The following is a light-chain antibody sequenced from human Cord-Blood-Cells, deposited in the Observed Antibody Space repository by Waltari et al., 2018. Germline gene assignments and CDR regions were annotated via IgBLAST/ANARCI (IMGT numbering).Light chain of an antibody. CDR2: AAS. CDR3: QQSYSTPLT. CDR1: QSISSY. Sequence: DIQMTHSPSSLSASVGDRVTITCRASQSISSYLNWDQQKPGKAPKLLIYAASSLTSGVPSRFSGSGSVTDFTLTISSLQPEGFATYYCQQSYSTPLTVGGGTKVEIK. V-gene: IGKV1-39*01. J-gene: IGKJ4*01.